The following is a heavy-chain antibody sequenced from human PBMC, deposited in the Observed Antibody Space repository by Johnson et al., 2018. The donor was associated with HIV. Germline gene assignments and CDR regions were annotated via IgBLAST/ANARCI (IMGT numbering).Heavy chain of an antibody. V-gene: IGHV3-30*14. D-gene: IGHD3-16*01. CDR2: ISYDGSNK. J-gene: IGHJ3*02. Sequence: QVQLVESGGGVVQPGRSLRLSCAASGFTFSSYPMHWVRQAPGKGLQWVAVISYDGSNKYFADSVKGRFTISRDNSKNTLYLQMDSLRAEDTAMYYCASSSLSWGVDAFDIWGQGTMVTVSS. CDR3: ASSSLSWGVDAFDI. CDR1: GFTFSSYP.